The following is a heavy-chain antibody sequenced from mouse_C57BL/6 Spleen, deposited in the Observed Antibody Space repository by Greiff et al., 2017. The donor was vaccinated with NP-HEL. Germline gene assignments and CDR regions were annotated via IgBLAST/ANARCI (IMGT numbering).Heavy chain of an antibody. CDR3: ARNPPHYYGSSFAWFAY. J-gene: IGHJ3*01. Sequence: QVQLKESGPELVKPGASVKISCKASGYTFTDYYINWVKQRPGQGLEWIGWIFPGSGSTYYNEKFKGKATLTVDKSSSTAYMLLSSLTSEDSAVYFCARNPPHYYGSSFAWFAYWGQGTLVTVSA. V-gene: IGHV1-75*01. D-gene: IGHD1-1*01. CDR2: IFPGSGST. CDR1: GYTFTDYY.